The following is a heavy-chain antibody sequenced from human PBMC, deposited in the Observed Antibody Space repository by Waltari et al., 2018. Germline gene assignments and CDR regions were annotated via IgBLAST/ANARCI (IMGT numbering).Heavy chain of an antibody. D-gene: IGHD5-12*01. CDR1: GFTFSSYW. V-gene: IGHV3-7*01. CDR2: IKQDGSEK. Sequence: EVQLVESGGGLVQPGGSLRLSCADSGFTFSSYWMSWVRQAPGKGREWVANIKQDGSEKYYLDSVKGRFTISRDNAKNSLYLQMNSLRAEDTAVYYCARAGGGYDPLYYYYYYMDVWGKGTTVTVSS. J-gene: IGHJ6*03. CDR3: ARAGGGYDPLYYYYYYMDV.